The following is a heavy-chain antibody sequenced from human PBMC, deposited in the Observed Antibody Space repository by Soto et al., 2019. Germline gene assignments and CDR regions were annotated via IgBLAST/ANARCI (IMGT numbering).Heavy chain of an antibody. CDR3: ASGYDILTGFPPRSYYYYGMDV. V-gene: IGHV1-8*01. D-gene: IGHD3-9*01. CDR1: GYTFTSYD. Sequence: GASVKVSCKASGYTFTSYDINWVRQATGQGLEWMGWVNPNSGNTGYAQKFQGRVTMTRNTSISTAYMELSSLRSEDTAVYYCASGYDILTGFPPRSYYYYGMDVWGQGTTVTVSS. CDR2: VNPNSGNT. J-gene: IGHJ6*02.